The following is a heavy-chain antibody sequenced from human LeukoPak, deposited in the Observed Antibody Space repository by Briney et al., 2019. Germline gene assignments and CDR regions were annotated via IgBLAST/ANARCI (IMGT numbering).Heavy chain of an antibody. CDR3: ARGGPRGYSYGAIDY. V-gene: IGHV3-74*01. D-gene: IGHD5-18*01. CDR1: GFTFSSYW. J-gene: IGHJ4*02. CDR2: INSDGSST. Sequence: PGGSLRLSCAASGFTFSSYWMHWVRHAPGKGLVWVSRINSDGSSTSYADSVKGRFTISRDNAKNTLYLQMNSLRAKDTAVYYCARGGPRGYSYGAIDYWGQGTLVTVSS.